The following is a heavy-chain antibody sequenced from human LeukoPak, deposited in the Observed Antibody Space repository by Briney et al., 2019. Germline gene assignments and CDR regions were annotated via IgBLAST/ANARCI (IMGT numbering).Heavy chain of an antibody. CDR1: GLTFSNYA. V-gene: IGHV3-23*01. CDR2: VSGSGGTT. J-gene: IGHJ5*02. CDR3: ARGYCTNTSCYFAWFDP. D-gene: IGHD2-2*01. Sequence: PGGSLRLSCAASGLTFSNYAMSWVRQAPGKGLEWVSAVSGSGGTTYYADSVKGRFTISRDNSKNTLYLQMNSLRIDDTAVYYCARGYCTNTSCYFAWFDPWGQGTLVTVSS.